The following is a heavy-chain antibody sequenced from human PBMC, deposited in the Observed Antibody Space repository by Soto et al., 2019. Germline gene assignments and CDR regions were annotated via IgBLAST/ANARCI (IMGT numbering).Heavy chain of an antibody. V-gene: IGHV6-1*01. Sequence: SQTLSLTCAISGDSVSSNSAAWNWIRQSPSRGLEWLGRTYYRSKWNNDYAISVKSRITINPGTSKNQFSLQLNSVTPEDTAVYYCARDVAPVAGSLGDAFEVWGQGTMVTVSS. CDR3: ARDVAPVAGSLGDAFEV. CDR2: TYYRSKWNN. D-gene: IGHD6-19*01. J-gene: IGHJ3*01. CDR1: GDSVSSNSAA.